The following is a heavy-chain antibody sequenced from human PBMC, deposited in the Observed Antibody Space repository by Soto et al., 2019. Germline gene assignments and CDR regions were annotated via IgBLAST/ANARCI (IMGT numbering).Heavy chain of an antibody. J-gene: IGHJ4*02. CDR3: ARGQGYCSGGSCKRGGPSLDY. CDR1: GFTFSSYA. D-gene: IGHD2-15*01. CDR2: ISYDGSNK. Sequence: QVQLVESGGGVVQPGRSLRLSCAASGFTFSSYAMHWVRQAPGKGLEWVAVISYDGSNKYYADSVKGRFTISRDNSKNTLYLQMNSLRAEDTAVYYCARGQGYCSGGSCKRGGPSLDYWGQGTLVTVSS. V-gene: IGHV3-30-3*01.